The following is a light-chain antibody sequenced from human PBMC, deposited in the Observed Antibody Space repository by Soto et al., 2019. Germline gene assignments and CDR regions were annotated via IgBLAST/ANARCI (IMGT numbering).Light chain of an antibody. Sequence: QSALTQPASVSGSPGQSITISCTGTSSDVGSYNLVSWYQQHPGKAPKLVIYEGNERPSGVSDRFSGSKSGNTASLTISGLQAEDEADYYCCSYAGSRTYVLFGGGTKLTV. J-gene: IGLJ2*01. CDR1: SSDVGSYNL. CDR2: EGN. CDR3: CSYAGSRTYVL. V-gene: IGLV2-23*01.